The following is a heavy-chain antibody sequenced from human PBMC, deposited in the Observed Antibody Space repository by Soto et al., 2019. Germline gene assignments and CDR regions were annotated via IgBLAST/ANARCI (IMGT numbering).Heavy chain of an antibody. CDR2: IIPIFGTA. Sequence: GASVKVSCKASGGTFSSYAISWVRQAPGQGLEWMGGIIPIFGTANYAQKFQGRVTITADESTSTAYMELSSLRSEDTAVYYCASMTTVVTPTRLDYWGQGTLVTVSS. J-gene: IGHJ4*02. D-gene: IGHD4-17*01. V-gene: IGHV1-69*13. CDR1: GGTFSSYA. CDR3: ASMTTVVTPTRLDY.